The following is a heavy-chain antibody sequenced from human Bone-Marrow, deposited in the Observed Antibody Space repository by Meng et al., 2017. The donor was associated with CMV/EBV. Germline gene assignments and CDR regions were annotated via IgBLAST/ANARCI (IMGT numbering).Heavy chain of an antibody. CDR2: INPNSGGT. CDR1: GYTFTGYY. V-gene: IGHV1-2*02. J-gene: IGHJ6*02. Sequence: ASVKVSCKASGYTFTGYYMHWVRQAPGQGLEWMGWINPNSGGTNYAQKFQGRVTMTRDTSISTAYMELSRLRSDDTAVYYCARDQKHCSSTSCYRDYGMDVWGQGTTVTV. CDR3: ARDQKHCSSTSCYRDYGMDV. D-gene: IGHD2-2*02.